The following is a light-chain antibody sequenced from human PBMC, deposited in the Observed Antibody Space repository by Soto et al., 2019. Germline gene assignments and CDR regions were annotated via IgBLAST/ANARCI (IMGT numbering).Light chain of an antibody. CDR2: TNT. CDR1: SSNIGRNT. CDR3: AAWDDSLNGPV. Sequence: QSVLTQPPSASGTPGQRVTISCSGGSSNIGRNTVNWYQHLPGTAPKLLIYTNTQRPSGVPDRFSGSKSGTSTSLAISGLQSEDEADYYCAAWDDSLNGPVFGGGIKVTVL. V-gene: IGLV1-44*01. J-gene: IGLJ2*01.